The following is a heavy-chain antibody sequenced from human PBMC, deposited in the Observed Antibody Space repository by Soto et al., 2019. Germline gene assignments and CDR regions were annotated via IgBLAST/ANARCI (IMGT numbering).Heavy chain of an antibody. J-gene: IGHJ4*02. V-gene: IGHV3-48*03. Sequence: PGGSLRLSCAASGFTFSSYEMNWVRQAPGKGLEWVSYISSSGSSIYYADSVKGRFTISRDNAKNSLYLQMNSLRAEDTAVYYCARGFADSSGYYYRSFDYWGQGTLVTVSS. CDR2: ISSSGSSI. D-gene: IGHD3-22*01. CDR3: ARGFADSSGYYYRSFDY. CDR1: GFTFSSYE.